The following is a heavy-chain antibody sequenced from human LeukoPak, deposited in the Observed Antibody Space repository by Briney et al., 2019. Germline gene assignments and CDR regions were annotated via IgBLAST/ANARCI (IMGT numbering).Heavy chain of an antibody. CDR3: AKDSSGWGNYFDY. CDR1: GFTFSSYA. J-gene: IGHJ4*02. CDR2: ISGSGGST. Sequence: PGGSLRLSCAASGFTFSSYAMSWVRQAPGKGLEWVSAISGSGGSTYYADSVKGRFTISRDNSKNTLYLQMNSLGAEDTAVYYCAKDSSGWGNYFDYWGQGTLVTVSS. D-gene: IGHD6-19*01. V-gene: IGHV3-23*01.